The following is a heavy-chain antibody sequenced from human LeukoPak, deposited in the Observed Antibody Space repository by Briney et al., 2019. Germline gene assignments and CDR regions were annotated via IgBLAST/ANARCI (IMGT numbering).Heavy chain of an antibody. J-gene: IGHJ3*02. CDR3: ARGIAVAHDAFDI. CDR1: GFTFSNYA. D-gene: IGHD6-19*01. V-gene: IGHV3-30-3*01. CDR2: ISYAGGNK. Sequence: PGGSLRLSCAASGFTFSNYAMHWVRQAPGKGLEWVAVISYAGGNKYYADSVMGRFTISRDNSKNTLYLQMNSLRAEDTAVYYCARGIAVAHDAFDIWGQGTMVTVSS.